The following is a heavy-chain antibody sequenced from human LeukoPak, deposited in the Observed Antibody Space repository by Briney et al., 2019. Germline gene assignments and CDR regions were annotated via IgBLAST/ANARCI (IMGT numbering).Heavy chain of an antibody. V-gene: IGHV1-69*05. CDR3: AREVSRFLVAGGDAFDI. CDR1: GGTFSSYA. Sequence: GASVTVSCKASGGTFSSYAISWVRQAPGQGLEWMGGIIPIFGTANYAQKFQGRVTITTNESTSTAYMELSSLRSEDTAVYYCAREVSRFLVAGGDAFDIWGQGTMVTVSS. D-gene: IGHD3-3*01. CDR2: IIPIFGTA. J-gene: IGHJ3*02.